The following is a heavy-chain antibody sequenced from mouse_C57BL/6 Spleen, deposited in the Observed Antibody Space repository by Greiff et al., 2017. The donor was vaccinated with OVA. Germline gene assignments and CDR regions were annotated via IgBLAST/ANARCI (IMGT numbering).Heavy chain of an antibody. CDR1: GYSITSGYY. D-gene: IGHD1-1*01. J-gene: IGHJ2*01. CDR2: ISYDGSN. V-gene: IGHV3-6*01. CDR3: AREEGYYYGSSYFDY. Sequence: EVKVEESGPGLVKPSQSLSLTCSVTGYSITSGYYWNWIRQFPGNKLEWMGYISYDGSNNYNPSLKNRISIPRETSKNQFFLKLNSVTTEDTATYYCAREEGYYYGSSYFDYWGQGTLSQSPQ.